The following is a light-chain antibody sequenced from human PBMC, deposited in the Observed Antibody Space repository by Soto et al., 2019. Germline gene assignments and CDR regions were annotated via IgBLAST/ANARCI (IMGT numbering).Light chain of an antibody. CDR2: DAS. CDR1: QSVSTY. Sequence: EIVLTQSPATLSLSPGERATLSCRASQSVSTYLAWYQQTSGQAPRLLISDASNRATGIPVRFSGSGSGTDFTLTISSLEAEDSAVYYCQQRSNWPSITFGQGTRLENK. V-gene: IGKV3-11*01. J-gene: IGKJ5*01. CDR3: QQRSNWPSIT.